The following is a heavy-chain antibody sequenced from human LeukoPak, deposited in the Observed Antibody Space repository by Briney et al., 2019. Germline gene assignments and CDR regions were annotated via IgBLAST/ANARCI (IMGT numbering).Heavy chain of an antibody. J-gene: IGHJ4*02. Sequence: GGSLRLSCAASGFTFNSYAMSWVRQAPGKGLEWVSIVSDNGGSTYYAHSVKGRFTISRDNSKNTLYLQMNSLRAEDTAIYYCAGGSGYSRIDYWGRGALVTVSS. D-gene: IGHD3-22*01. CDR3: AGGSGYSRIDY. CDR1: GFTFNSYA. V-gene: IGHV3-23*01. CDR2: VSDNGGST.